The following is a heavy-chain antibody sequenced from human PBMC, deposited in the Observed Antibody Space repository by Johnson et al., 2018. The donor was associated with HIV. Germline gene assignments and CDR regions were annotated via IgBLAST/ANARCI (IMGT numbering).Heavy chain of an antibody. D-gene: IGHD6-19*01. CDR1: GFSFSNSV. V-gene: IGHV3-30-3*01. Sequence: QVHLVESGGDVVQPGTSLRLFCAASGFSFSNSVMHWVRRAPGKGLDWVAGISVDGNSKFYPDSVKGRFTISRDNSDNTLFLQMNSLRPEDTAVYYCARGYHSSGRCDVFDIWGQGTLVTVSS. J-gene: IGHJ3*02. CDR3: ARGYHSSGRCDVFDI. CDR2: ISVDGNSK.